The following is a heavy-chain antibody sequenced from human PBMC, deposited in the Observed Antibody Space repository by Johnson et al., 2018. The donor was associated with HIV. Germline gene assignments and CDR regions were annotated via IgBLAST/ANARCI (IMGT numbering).Heavy chain of an antibody. D-gene: IGHD3-10*01. CDR2: MSYDGSKE. Sequence: QVQLVESGGGLVKPGGSLRLSCAASGFTFSDYYMSWIRQAPGKGLEWVGVMSYDGSKENYADSVKGRFTISRDNSKNTVYLQMNTLRPEDTAVYYCARDRFGSGRPNAFDMWGQGTMVTVSS. CDR3: ARDRFGSGRPNAFDM. J-gene: IGHJ3*02. V-gene: IGHV3-30*03. CDR1: GFTFSDYY.